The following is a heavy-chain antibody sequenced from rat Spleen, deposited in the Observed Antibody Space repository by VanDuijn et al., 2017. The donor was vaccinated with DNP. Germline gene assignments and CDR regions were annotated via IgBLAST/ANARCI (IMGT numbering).Heavy chain of an antibody. CDR3: ARLRLEWEVRAMDA. J-gene: IGHJ4*01. CDR1: GFTFSDYN. Sequence: EVQLVESGGGVVQSGRSLKVSCAASGFTFSDYNMAWVRQAPKKGLEWVATITYDGSKTYYRDSVRGRFTISRDNAKTALYLQMDSLRSEDTATYYCARLRLEWEVRAMDAWGQGTSVTVSS. D-gene: IGHD1-1*01. V-gene: IGHV5S10*01. CDR2: ITYDGSKT.